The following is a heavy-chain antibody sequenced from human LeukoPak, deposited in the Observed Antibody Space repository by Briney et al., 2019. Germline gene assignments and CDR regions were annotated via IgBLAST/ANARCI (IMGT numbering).Heavy chain of an antibody. D-gene: IGHD3-22*01. J-gene: IGHJ3*02. CDR2: IKSKTDGGTT. Sequence: SGGSLRLSCAASGFAFSNAWMSWVRQAPGKGLEWVGRIKSKTDGGTTDYAAPVKGRFTISRDDSKNTLYLQMNSLKTEDTAVYYCTTDSRITMIVVVIPRWSYDAFDIWGQGTMVTVSS. CDR3: TTDSRITMIVVVIPRWSYDAFDI. V-gene: IGHV3-15*01. CDR1: GFAFSNAW.